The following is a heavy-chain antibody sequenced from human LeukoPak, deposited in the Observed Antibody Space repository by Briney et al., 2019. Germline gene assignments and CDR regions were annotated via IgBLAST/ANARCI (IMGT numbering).Heavy chain of an antibody. J-gene: IGHJ4*02. Sequence: GGSLRLSCAASGFTFSSYSMNWVRQAPGKGLEWVSSISSSSSYIYYADSVKGRFTISRDNAKNSLYLQMNSLRAEDTAVYYCASEIAARRYVDYWGQGTLVTVSS. CDR2: ISSSSSYI. CDR1: GFTFSSYS. V-gene: IGHV3-21*01. D-gene: IGHD6-6*01. CDR3: ASEIAARRYVDY.